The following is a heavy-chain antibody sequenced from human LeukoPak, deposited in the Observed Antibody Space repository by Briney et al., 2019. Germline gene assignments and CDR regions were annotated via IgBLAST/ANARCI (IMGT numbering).Heavy chain of an antibody. V-gene: IGHV5-51*01. CDR1: GYSFTDYW. CDR3: ARLRLERPERNYFVY. CDR2: IYPGGSDT. J-gene: IGHJ4*02. Sequence: GEALKISCKGSGYSFTDYWIGWVRQMPGKGLEWMGIIYPGGSDTIYSPPFQGQVTLSVDKSISTAYLQWSRLQASDTAMYYCARLRLERPERNYFVYCGRGTLVTVSS. D-gene: IGHD1-1*01.